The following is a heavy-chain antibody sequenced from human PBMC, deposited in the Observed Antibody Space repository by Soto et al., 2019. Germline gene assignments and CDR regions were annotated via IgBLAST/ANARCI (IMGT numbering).Heavy chain of an antibody. J-gene: IGHJ4*02. Sequence: QVQLQESGPGLVKPSQTLSLTCTVSGGSISSGDYYWRWIRQPPGKGLEWIGYIYYSGSTYYNPSLKSRVTISVDTSKNQFALKLSSVTAADTAVYYCARVSGYSYGYVDYWGQGTLVTVSS. V-gene: IGHV4-30-4*01. D-gene: IGHD5-18*01. CDR1: GGSISSGDYY. CDR3: ARVSGYSYGYVDY. CDR2: IYYSGST.